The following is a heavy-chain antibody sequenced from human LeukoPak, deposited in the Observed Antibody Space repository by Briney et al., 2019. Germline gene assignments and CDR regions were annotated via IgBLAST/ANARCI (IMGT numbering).Heavy chain of an antibody. J-gene: IGHJ4*02. Sequence: TGGSLRLSCAASGFTFNDAWMSWVRQAPGKGLEWVGHIKSKTDGGTTDYAAPVKGRFTISRDDSKNTLYLQMNSLKTEDTAVYYCTTDGPYNWNDLYYFDYWGQGTLVTVSS. D-gene: IGHD1-1*01. CDR3: TTDGPYNWNDLYYFDY. CDR2: IKSKTDGGTT. CDR1: GFTFNDAW. V-gene: IGHV3-15*01.